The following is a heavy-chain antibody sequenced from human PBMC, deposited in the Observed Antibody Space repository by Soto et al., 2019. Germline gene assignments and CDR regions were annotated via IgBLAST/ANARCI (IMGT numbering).Heavy chain of an antibody. V-gene: IGHV4-30-4*01. CDR1: GGSISSGDYY. CDR2: IYYSGAT. CDR3: ARGNRGYDY. Sequence: SETLSLTCTVSGGSISSGDYYWSWVRQPPGRGLEWIGSIYYSGATYYNPSLKSRITMSVDTSKNQFSLRLTSVTAADTAVYYCARGNRGYDYWGQGTLVTVSS. D-gene: IGHD5-12*01. J-gene: IGHJ4*02.